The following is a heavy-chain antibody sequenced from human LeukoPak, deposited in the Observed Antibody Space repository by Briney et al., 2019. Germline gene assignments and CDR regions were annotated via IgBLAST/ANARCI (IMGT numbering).Heavy chain of an antibody. V-gene: IGHV3-74*01. CDR3: ARDINWGQVDY. D-gene: IGHD7-27*01. CDR1: GFTFSGDW. Sequence: PGGSLRLSCAASGFTFSGDWMYWLRQAPGKGLAWVSRINGDGSATNYAGSMKGRFTISRDNAKNILYLQMNSLREDDTAVYYCARDINWGQVDYWGQGTLVTVSS. CDR2: INGDGSAT. J-gene: IGHJ4*02.